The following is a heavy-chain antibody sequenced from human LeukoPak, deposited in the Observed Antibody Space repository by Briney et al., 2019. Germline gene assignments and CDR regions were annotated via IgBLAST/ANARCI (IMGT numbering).Heavy chain of an antibody. CDR1: GFSFSSYW. J-gene: IGHJ4*02. CDR2: INSDGTSI. V-gene: IGHV3-74*01. CDR3: AKVLVYYDILAA. Sequence: GGSLRLSCEGSGFSFSSYWMTWVRQSPGKGLVWVSRINSDGTSISYADPVKGRFTISRDNAKNTVYLQMNSLRAEDTAVYYCAKVLVYYDILAAWGQGTLVTVSS. D-gene: IGHD3-9*01.